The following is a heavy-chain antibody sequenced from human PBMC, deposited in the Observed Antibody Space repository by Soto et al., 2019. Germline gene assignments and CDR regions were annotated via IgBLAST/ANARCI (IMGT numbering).Heavy chain of an antibody. V-gene: IGHV4-39*02. CDR3: ARDKGISVVGFFREYPYFGLDV. CDR1: GASIDDRGHH. D-gene: IGHD2-15*01. Sequence: QLKESGPGQVSPSETLSLTCSVSGASIDDRGHHWSWLRRSPGRGLEWLGSVYHDGTNYYNPSLKSRVSVSVDTSKNQFSLKLASVTAADTAVYYCARDKGISVVGFFREYPYFGLDVWGPGTTVTVSS. J-gene: IGHJ6*02. CDR2: VYHDGTN.